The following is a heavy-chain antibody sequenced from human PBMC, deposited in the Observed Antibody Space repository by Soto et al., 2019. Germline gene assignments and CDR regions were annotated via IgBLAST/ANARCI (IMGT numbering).Heavy chain of an antibody. Sequence: PGVTLRLSCAASGFTFSNAWMSWVRQAPGNGLEWVGRIKSKTDGGTTDYAAPVKGRFTTSRDDSKNTLYLQMNSLKTEDTAVYYCTTGIGPNLERRWYYFDHWGQGTLVTVSS. V-gene: IGHV3-15*01. CDR1: GFTFSNAW. CDR3: TTGIGPNLERRWYYFDH. J-gene: IGHJ4*02. D-gene: IGHD1-1*01. CDR2: IKSKTDGGTT.